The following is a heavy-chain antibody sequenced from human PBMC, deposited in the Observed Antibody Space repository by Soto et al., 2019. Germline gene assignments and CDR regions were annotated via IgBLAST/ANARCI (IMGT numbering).Heavy chain of an antibody. V-gene: IGHV3-23*01. CDR2: ISGSGGST. Sequence: PGGSLRLSXAASGFTFSSYAMSWVRQAPGKGLEWVSAISGSGGSTYYADSVKGRFTISRDNSKNTLYLQMNSLRAEDTAVYYCAKGVAMIVVGNPDYWGQGTLVTVSS. CDR1: GFTFSSYA. D-gene: IGHD3-22*01. CDR3: AKGVAMIVVGNPDY. J-gene: IGHJ4*02.